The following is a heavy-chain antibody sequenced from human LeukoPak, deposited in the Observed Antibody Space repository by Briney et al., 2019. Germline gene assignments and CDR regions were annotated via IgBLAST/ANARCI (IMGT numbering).Heavy chain of an antibody. CDR1: GGSISSYY. Sequence: SETLSLTCTVSGGSISSYYWSWIRQPPGKGLEWIGYIYYSGSTNYNPSLKSRVTISVDTSKNQFSLKLSSVTAADTAVYYCARDRNYGEASDAFDIWGQGTMVTVSS. CDR3: ARDRNYGEASDAFDI. J-gene: IGHJ3*02. V-gene: IGHV4-59*01. CDR2: IYYSGST. D-gene: IGHD4-17*01.